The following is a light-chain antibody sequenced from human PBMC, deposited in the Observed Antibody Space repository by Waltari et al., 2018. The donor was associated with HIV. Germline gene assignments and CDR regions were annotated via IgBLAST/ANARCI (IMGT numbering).Light chain of an antibody. CDR1: ALAKQY. J-gene: IGLJ2*01. CDR3: ESADSGATWDVG. CDR2: KDN. Sequence: SYELTQLPSASVSPGQTARITCSGDALAKQYAYWYQQKPGQAPVLMISKDNEGPSGAPGQFSGSRSVTTVTLTISGDQAGDGADYYCESADSGATWDVGFGGGTELTVL. V-gene: IGLV3-25*03.